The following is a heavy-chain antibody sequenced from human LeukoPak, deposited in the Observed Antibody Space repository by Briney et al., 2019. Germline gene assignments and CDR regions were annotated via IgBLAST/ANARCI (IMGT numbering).Heavy chain of an antibody. J-gene: IGHJ3*01. CDR3: TCTSGTTTRLVAFDV. CDR1: GFSLSSAW. Sequence: GGSLRLSCAASGFSLSSAWVSWVRQAPGRGLEWVGRIKSKTDGGATDYAAPVKGRFTISRDDSKNTLYLQMNSLKTEDTALYYCTCTSGTTTRLVAFDVWGQGTLVTVSS. D-gene: IGHD1-1*01. V-gene: IGHV3-15*01. CDR2: IKSKTDGGAT.